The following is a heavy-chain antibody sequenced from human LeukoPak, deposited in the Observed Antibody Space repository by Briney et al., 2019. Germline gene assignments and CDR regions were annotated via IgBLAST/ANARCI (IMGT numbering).Heavy chain of an antibody. J-gene: IGHJ4*02. CDR1: GFTFSSYD. D-gene: IGHD3-9*01. CDR2: IGSPGDT. V-gene: IGHV3-13*01. Sequence: GGSLRLSCAASGFTFSSYDMHWVRQATGKGLEWVSAIGSPGDTYYSGSVKGRFTISRENAKNSLYLQMNSLRAGDTAVYYCARSTEYDILTGYLVAHRWGQGTLVTVSS. CDR3: ARSTEYDILTGYLVAHR.